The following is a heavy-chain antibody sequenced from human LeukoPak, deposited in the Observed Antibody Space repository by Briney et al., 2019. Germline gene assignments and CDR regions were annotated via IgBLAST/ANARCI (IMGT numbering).Heavy chain of an antibody. CDR1: RFIVSRYL. J-gene: IGHJ4*02. CDR2: IKEDGSEK. Sequence: GGSLRLSCAASRFIVSRYLMSWVRQAPGKGLEWVADIKEDGSEKHCVDSVKGRFTISRDNAENSLYLQMNSLRAEDTAIYYCARDLGVCSGGTCYSVYDYWGQGTLVTVSS. V-gene: IGHV3-7*01. CDR3: ARDLGVCSGGTCYSVYDY. D-gene: IGHD2-15*01.